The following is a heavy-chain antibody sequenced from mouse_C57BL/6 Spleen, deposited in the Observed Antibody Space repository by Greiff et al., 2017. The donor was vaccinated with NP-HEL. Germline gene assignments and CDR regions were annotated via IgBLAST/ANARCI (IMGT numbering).Heavy chain of an antibody. Sequence: EVKLMESGGGLVKPGGSLKLSCAASGFTFSDYGMHWVRQAPEKGLEWVAYISSGSSTIYYADTVKGRFTISRDNAKNTLFLQMTSLRSEDTAMYYCAREDYYVGYFDYWGQGTTLTVSS. D-gene: IGHD1-1*01. J-gene: IGHJ2*01. CDR2: ISSGSSTI. CDR1: GFTFSDYG. CDR3: AREDYYVGYFDY. V-gene: IGHV5-17*01.